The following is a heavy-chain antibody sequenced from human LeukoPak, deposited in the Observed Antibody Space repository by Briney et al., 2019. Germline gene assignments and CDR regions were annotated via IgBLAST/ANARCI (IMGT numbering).Heavy chain of an antibody. CDR3: ARDSSGYYDSSGYNFDY. Sequence: ASVKVSCKASGFTFIDYYIHWVRQAPGQGLEWMGWINPKSGATHDAQKFQGRVTKTSDTSISTAYLELSRLRSDDTAVYYCARDSSGYYDSSGYNFDYWGQGTLVTVSS. CDR1: GFTFIDYY. V-gene: IGHV1-2*02. D-gene: IGHD3-22*01. CDR2: INPKSGAT. J-gene: IGHJ4*02.